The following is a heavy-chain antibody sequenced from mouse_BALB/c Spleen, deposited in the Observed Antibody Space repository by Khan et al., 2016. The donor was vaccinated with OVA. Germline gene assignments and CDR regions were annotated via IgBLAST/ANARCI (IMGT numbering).Heavy chain of an antibody. J-gene: IGHJ4*01. CDR3: DRQPYYHYNVMDY. Sequence: QVQLKESGPGLVAPSQSLSITCTISGFSLTNYGVHWVRQPPGKGLEWLVLMWSDGSTTYNSALKSRLTISKNNSTSQVFLKMNSLQTDDTAMYFCDRQPYYHYNVMDYWGQGTSVTVSS. CDR1: GFSLTNYG. V-gene: IGHV2-6-1*01. CDR2: MWSDGST. D-gene: IGHD2-10*01.